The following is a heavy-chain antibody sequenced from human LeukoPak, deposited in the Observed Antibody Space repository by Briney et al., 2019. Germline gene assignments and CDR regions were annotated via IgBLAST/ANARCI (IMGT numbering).Heavy chain of an antibody. D-gene: IGHD3-22*01. CDR2: ISGRSSTI. CDR3: ARHSDSSGYYFDY. CDR1: AFTFSDYS. V-gene: IGHV3-48*01. Sequence: GGSLRLSCAASAFTFSDYSMNWVRQAPGKGLEWVSYISGRSSTIYYADSVKGRFTISRDNAKNSMYLQMNSLRAEDTAVYYCARHSDSSGYYFDYWGQGTLVTVSS. J-gene: IGHJ4*02.